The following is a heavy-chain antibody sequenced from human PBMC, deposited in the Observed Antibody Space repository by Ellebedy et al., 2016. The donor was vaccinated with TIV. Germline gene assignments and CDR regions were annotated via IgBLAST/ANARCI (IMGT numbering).Heavy chain of an antibody. CDR3: ARVREAYCGGDCYSDLAY. D-gene: IGHD2-21*02. J-gene: IGHJ4*02. CDR1: GGTFSSYA. V-gene: IGHV1-69*13. CDR2: IIPIFGTA. Sequence: SVKVSCXASGGTFSSYAISWVRQAPGQGLEWMGGIIPIFGTANYAQKFQGRVTITADESTSTAYMELSSLRSEDTVVYYCARVREAYCGGDCYSDLAYWGQGTLVTVSS.